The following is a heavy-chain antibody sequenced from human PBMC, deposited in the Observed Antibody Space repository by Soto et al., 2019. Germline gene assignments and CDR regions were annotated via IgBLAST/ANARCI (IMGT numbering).Heavy chain of an antibody. CDR1: RFTFTSYA. J-gene: IGHJ4*02. CDR3: AKDVEGGSLFRGAFDY. Sequence: PGGSLRLSCVAYRFTFTSYAMSWVRQAPGKGLEWVAAISASGGATIHADSVKGRLTSSRDNSKNTLYLQMNSLRAEDTAVYYCAKDVEGGSLFRGAFDYWGQGTQVTVSS. D-gene: IGHD1-26*01. CDR2: ISASGGAT. V-gene: IGHV3-23*01.